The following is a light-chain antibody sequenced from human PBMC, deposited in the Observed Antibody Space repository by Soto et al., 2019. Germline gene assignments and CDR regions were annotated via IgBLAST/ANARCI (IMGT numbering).Light chain of an antibody. J-gene: IGLJ2*01. Sequence: QPVLTQSPSASASLGASVKLTCTLSSGHSRNAIAWHQQQPEKGPRYLMKINSDGSHIKGDEIPDRFSGSSSGAERYLTISSLQSEEEADYYCQAWVTGIGVFGGGTKLTVL. CDR3: QAWVTGIGV. CDR2: INSDGSH. V-gene: IGLV4-69*01. CDR1: SGHSRNA.